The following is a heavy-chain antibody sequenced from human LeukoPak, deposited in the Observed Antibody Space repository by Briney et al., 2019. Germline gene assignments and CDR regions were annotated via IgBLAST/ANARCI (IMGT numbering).Heavy chain of an antibody. CDR2: IYYSGST. CDR3: ARVIGDGYNWAPFFDY. CDR1: GGSISSGGYY. J-gene: IGHJ4*02. V-gene: IGHV4-31*03. Sequence: SQTLSLTCTVSGGSISSGGYYWSWIRQHPGKGLEWIGYIYYSGSTYYNPSLKSRVTISVDTSKNQFSLKLSSVTAADTAVYYCARVIGDGYNWAPFFDYWGQGTLVTVSS. D-gene: IGHD5-24*01.